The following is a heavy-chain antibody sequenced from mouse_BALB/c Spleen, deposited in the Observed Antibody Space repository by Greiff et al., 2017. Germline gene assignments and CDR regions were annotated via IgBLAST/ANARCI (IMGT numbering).Heavy chain of an antibody. CDR3: ARGNSYAMDY. Sequence: EVKLVESGGGLVQPGGSRKLSCAASGFTFSSFGMHWVRQAPEKGLAWVAYISSGSSTIYYADTVKGRFTISRDNPKNTLFLQMTSLRSEDTAMYYCARGNSYAMDYWGQGTSVTVSS. V-gene: IGHV5-17*02. CDR2: ISSGSSTI. D-gene: IGHD2-1*01. J-gene: IGHJ4*01. CDR1: GFTFSSFG.